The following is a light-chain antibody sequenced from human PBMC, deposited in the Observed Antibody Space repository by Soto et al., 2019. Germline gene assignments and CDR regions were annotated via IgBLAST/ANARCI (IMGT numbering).Light chain of an antibody. CDR3: QQLNSYPIT. J-gene: IGKJ5*01. Sequence: AIQWTQSPSSLSASVGDRVHINCRASQGISSYLAWYQQKTGKDPKLLIYDASSLGSGVPSRFSGSESGTDFTLTISSLQTEDCATYDCQQLNSYPITFCQGTRLEIK. CDR1: QGISSY. V-gene: IGKV1-13*02. CDR2: DAS.